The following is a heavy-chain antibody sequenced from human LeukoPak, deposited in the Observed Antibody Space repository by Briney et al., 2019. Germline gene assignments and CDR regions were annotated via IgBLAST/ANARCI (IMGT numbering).Heavy chain of an antibody. CDR2: ISAYNGNT. CDR3: ARDLGGIGSDYFDY. D-gene: IGHD3-16*01. J-gene: IGHJ4*02. Sequence: GASVKVSCKASGYTFTSYGFSWVRQAPGQGLEWMGWISAYNGNTNYAQKLQGRVTMTTDTSTSTACMDLRSLRSDDTAVNYCARDLGGIGSDYFDYWGQGTLVTVSS. CDR1: GYTFTSYG. V-gene: IGHV1-18*04.